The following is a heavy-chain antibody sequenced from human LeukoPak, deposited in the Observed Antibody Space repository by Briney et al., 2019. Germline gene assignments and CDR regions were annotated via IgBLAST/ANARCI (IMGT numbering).Heavy chain of an antibody. V-gene: IGHV3-7*01. CDR1: GFTFSSYW. D-gene: IGHD2-2*01. Sequence: GGSLRLSCAASGFTFSSYWMSWVRQAPGKGLEWVANIRQDGSEKYYVDSVKGRFTISRDNAKNSLYLQMNSLRAEATAVYYCARDYCSSTSCQDYYYYYMDVWGKGHTVTVSS. CDR2: IRQDGSEK. J-gene: IGHJ6*03. CDR3: ARDYCSSTSCQDYYYYYMDV.